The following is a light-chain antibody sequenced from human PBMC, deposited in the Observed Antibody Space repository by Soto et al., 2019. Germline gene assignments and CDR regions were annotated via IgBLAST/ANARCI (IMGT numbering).Light chain of an antibody. CDR3: QQYNNWPPSWT. Sequence: EIVMTQSPATLAVSPGEGATFSCRASQSVSSNLAWYQQKPGQAPRLLIFGASTRATGIPARFSGSGSGTEFTLTINSLQSEDFAVYYCQQYNNWPPSWTFGQGTKVGMK. J-gene: IGKJ1*01. CDR1: QSVSSN. CDR2: GAS. V-gene: IGKV3-15*01.